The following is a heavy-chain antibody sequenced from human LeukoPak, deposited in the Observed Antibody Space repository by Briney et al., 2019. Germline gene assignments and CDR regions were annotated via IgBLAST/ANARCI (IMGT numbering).Heavy chain of an antibody. CDR3: ARGRNTYYYDSSGYY. J-gene: IGHJ4*02. D-gene: IGHD3-22*01. V-gene: IGHV4-34*01. CDR1: GGSFSGYS. Sequence: PSETLSLTCAVYGGSFSGYSWNWIRQPPGKGLEWIGEINHSGGTNYNPSLKSRVPISVDTSKNQFSLKLSSVTAADTAVYYCARGRNTYYYDSSGYYWGQGTLVTVSS. CDR2: INHSGGT.